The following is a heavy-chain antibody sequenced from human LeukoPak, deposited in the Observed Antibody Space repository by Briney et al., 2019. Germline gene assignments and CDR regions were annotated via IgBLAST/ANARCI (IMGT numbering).Heavy chain of an antibody. CDR2: IWYDGSNK. J-gene: IGHJ4*02. D-gene: IGHD5-18*01. Sequence: GVSLRRYCAACGFSFSSYGRHWVRQAPGIGLEGVAVIWYDGSNKYYAVSVKGRFTISRDNSKNTLYLQMNSLRAEDTAVYYCARDTEDTALTIDYWGQGTLVTVSS. V-gene: IGHV3-33*01. CDR1: GFSFSSYG. CDR3: ARDTEDTALTIDY.